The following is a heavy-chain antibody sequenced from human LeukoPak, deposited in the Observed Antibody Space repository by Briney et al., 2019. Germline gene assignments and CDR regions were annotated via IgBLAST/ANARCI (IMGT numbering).Heavy chain of an antibody. V-gene: IGHV3-20*04. CDR1: GFTFDDYG. D-gene: IGHD2-15*01. Sequence: GGSLRLSCAASGFTFDDYGMSWVRQPPGKGLEWVAGFNWSGGSTGYADSVKGRFTISRDNAKNSLYLQMNSLRAGDTAVYYCARDRGGGHMDVWGKGTTVTISS. CDR2: FNWSGGST. CDR3: ARDRGGGHMDV. J-gene: IGHJ6*03.